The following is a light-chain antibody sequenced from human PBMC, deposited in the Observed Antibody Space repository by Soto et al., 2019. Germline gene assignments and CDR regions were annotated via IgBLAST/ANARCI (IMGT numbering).Light chain of an antibody. J-gene: IGKJ1*01. Sequence: EIVLTQSPGTLSLSPGERATLSCRASQIVTSSYLAWYRQKPGQAPRLLIYGASTRATGIPDRFSGSGSGTDFTLTISSLEAEDFAVYYCQQRSNWPWTFGQGTKVEIK. V-gene: IGKV3D-20*02. CDR1: QIVTSSY. CDR2: GAS. CDR3: QQRSNWPWT.